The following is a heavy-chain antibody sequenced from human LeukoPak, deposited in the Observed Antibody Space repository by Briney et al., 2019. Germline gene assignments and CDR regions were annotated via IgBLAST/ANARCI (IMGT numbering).Heavy chain of an antibody. CDR1: GFTFSSYG. V-gene: IGHV3-30*02. Sequence: TGGSLRLSCAASGFTFSSYGMHWVRQAPGKGPEWVAFIRYDGSNKYYADSVKGRFTISRDNSKNTLYLQMNSLRAEDTAVYYCAKLARAAAGPPFDYWGQGTLVTVSS. CDR2: IRYDGSNK. CDR3: AKLARAAAGPPFDY. D-gene: IGHD6-13*01. J-gene: IGHJ4*02.